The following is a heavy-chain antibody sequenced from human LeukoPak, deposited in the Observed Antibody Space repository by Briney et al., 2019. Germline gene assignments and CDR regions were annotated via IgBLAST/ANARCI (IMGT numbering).Heavy chain of an antibody. CDR1: GYTLTDVS. V-gene: IGHV1-24*01. D-gene: IGHD3-9*01. CDR3: GIGRKFDWLLCHH. CDR2: FDPEGGET. Sequence: ASVKVSCKISGYTLTDVSMHWVRQAPGKGLEWMGGFDPEGGETVYAQKFQGRVTMTEDPSADTAYMELRRLSCEDTAVYYCGIGRKFDWLLCHHWGQGTLVTVSS. J-gene: IGHJ5*02.